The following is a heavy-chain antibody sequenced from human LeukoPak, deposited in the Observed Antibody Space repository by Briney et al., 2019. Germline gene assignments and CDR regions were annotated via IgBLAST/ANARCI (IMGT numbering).Heavy chain of an antibody. D-gene: IGHD1-26*01. Sequence: GGSLRLSCATSGFTFDDYGMSWVRQAPGKGLEWVSGINWDGGSTGYADSVKGRFSISSDNTKNSLYLQMNSLRAEDTALYYCARGRSGTYQEGFDYWGQGTLVTVSS. CDR3: ARGRSGTYQEGFDY. CDR2: INWDGGST. V-gene: IGHV3-20*04. J-gene: IGHJ4*02. CDR1: GFTFDDYG.